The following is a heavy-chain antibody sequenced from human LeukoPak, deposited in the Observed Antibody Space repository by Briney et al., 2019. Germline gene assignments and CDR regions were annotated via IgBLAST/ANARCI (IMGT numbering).Heavy chain of an antibody. V-gene: IGHV1-2*02. J-gene: IGHJ6*02. D-gene: IGHD2-15*01. CDR3: ASVGVVADYGLDV. CDR2: INPNTGAT. CDR1: GYTLTGHY. Sequence: ASVKVSCKASGYTLTGHYLHWVRQAPGQGLEWMGWINPNTGATTYAQRFQGRVTLTRDTSISTAYMDLSRLRPDDTAVYYCASVGVVADYGLDVCGQGTTVTVSS.